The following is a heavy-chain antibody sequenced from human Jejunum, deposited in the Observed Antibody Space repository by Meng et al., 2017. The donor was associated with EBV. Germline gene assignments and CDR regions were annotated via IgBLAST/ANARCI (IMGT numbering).Heavy chain of an antibody. CDR3: AKGVRGGAVSFDF. J-gene: IGHJ4*02. V-gene: IGHV3-23*01. CDR2: ITGSGDRT. Sequence: RRLGVCGGSVWPGGSLRLSCAVFGFTLSNYVMPWVRQVPGKGLEWVSAITGSGDRTHYADSVKGRFTISRDNSRNTLYLQMNSLRAEDTALYYCAKGVRGGAVSFDFWGQGTLVTVSS. CDR1: GFTLSNYV. D-gene: IGHD3-16*01.